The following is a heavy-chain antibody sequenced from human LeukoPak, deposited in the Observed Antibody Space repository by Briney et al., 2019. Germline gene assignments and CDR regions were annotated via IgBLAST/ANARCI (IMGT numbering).Heavy chain of an antibody. CDR3: ARDSLGYNWNDENYSDY. V-gene: IGHV3-33*01. CDR1: GFTFRSYG. J-gene: IGHJ4*02. D-gene: IGHD1-20*01. CDR2: IWNDGSKK. Sequence: GGSLRLSCAASGFTFRSYGMHGVGRAAGKGREWVAGIWNDGSKKYYADSVKGRFLISRDDSKNTLYLQVNSLRAEDTAVYFCARDSLGYNWNDENYSDYWGQGTLVTVSS.